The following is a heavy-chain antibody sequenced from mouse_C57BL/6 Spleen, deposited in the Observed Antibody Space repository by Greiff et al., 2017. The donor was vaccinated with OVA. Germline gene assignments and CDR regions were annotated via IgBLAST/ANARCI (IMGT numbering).Heavy chain of an antibody. V-gene: IGHV1-50*01. J-gene: IGHJ2*01. CDR2: IDPSDSYT. D-gene: IGHD2-3*01. CDR3: ARYDGSYFNY. CDR1: GYTFTSYW. Sequence: QVQLQQPGAELVKPGASVKLSCKASGYTFTSYWMQWVKQRPGQGLEWIGEIDPSDSYTNYNQKFKGKATLTVDTSSSKAYMQLSSLTSEDAAVYYCARYDGSYFNYWGQGTTLTVSS.